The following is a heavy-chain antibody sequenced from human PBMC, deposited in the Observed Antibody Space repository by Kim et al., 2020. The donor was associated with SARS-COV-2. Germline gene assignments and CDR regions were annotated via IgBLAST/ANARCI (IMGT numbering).Heavy chain of an antibody. CDR2: IIPIFGTA. J-gene: IGHJ4*02. CDR3: ARGLIPPHSSGYAGRPHSPPR. CDR1: GGTFSSYA. Sequence: SVKVSCKASGGTFSSYAISWVRQAPGQGLEWMGGIIPIFGTANYAQKFQGRVTITADESTSTAYMELSSLRSEDTAVYYCARGLIPPHSSGYAGRPHSPPRWGQGTLVTVSS. V-gene: IGHV1-69*13. D-gene: IGHD3-22*01.